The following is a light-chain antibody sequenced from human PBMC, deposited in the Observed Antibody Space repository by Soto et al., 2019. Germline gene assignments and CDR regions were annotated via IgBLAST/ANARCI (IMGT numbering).Light chain of an antibody. CDR2: GNN. J-gene: IGLJ1*01. CDR3: AAWDDSLSGYV. Sequence: QSVLTQPPSASGTPGQRVTISCSGSSSNTGSNYVYWYQHLPGTAPKLLIYGNNQRPSGVPDRFSGSKSGTSASLAISGLRSEDEADYYCAAWDDSLSGYVFGTATKLTVL. CDR1: SSNTGSNY. V-gene: IGLV1-47*01.